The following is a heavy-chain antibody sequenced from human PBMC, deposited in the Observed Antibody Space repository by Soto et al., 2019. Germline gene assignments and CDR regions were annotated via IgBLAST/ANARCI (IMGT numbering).Heavy chain of an antibody. D-gene: IGHD3-16*01. CDR1: AGTFSSYA. CDR2: TIPIFGTA. CDR3: ARGGVPHYSSSGMDV. V-gene: IGHV1-69*13. J-gene: IGHJ6*02. Sequence: SVKVSCKASAGTFSSYAISWVRQAPGQGLEWMGGTIPIFGTANYAQKFQGRVTITADESTSTAYMELSSLRSEDTAVYYCARGGVPHYSSSGMDVWGQGTTVTVSS.